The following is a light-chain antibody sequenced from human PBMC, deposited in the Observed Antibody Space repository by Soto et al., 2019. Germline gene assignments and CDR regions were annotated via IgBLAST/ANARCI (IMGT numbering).Light chain of an antibody. CDR2: KAS. CDR1: QSISSW. Sequence: DIQMTQSPSTLSASVGDRVTITCRASQSISSWLAWYQQKPGKAPKLLIYKASSLGSGVPSRCSRGGSGTEFTLTISSLQPDEFETYYCQQYNSYPYTFGQGTKLVIK. CDR3: QQYNSYPYT. V-gene: IGKV1-5*03. J-gene: IGKJ2*01.